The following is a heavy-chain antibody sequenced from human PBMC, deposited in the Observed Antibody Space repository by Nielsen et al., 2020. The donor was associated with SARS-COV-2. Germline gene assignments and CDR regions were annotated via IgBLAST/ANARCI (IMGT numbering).Heavy chain of an antibody. J-gene: IGHJ4*02. CDR2: IYYSGST. V-gene: IGHV4-39*07. Sequence: SETLSLTCTVSGGSISSSSYFWGWIRQPPGKGLEWIGSIYYSGSTYYNPSLNSRVTMSADTSKNQFSLKLSSVTAADTAVYYCARVQYMATVTTYFDYWGQGTLVTVSP. D-gene: IGHD4-17*01. CDR3: ARVQYMATVTTYFDY. CDR1: GGSISSSSYF.